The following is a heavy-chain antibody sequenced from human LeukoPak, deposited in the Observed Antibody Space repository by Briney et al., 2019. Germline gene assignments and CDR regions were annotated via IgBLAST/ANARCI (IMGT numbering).Heavy chain of an antibody. D-gene: IGHD2-15*01. CDR3: ATYCSGGSCLPETYAFDI. J-gene: IGHJ3*02. Sequence: ASVKVSCKASGYTFTSYDINWVRQATGQGLEWMGWMNPNSGNTGYAQKFQGRVTMTRNTSISTAYMELSSLRSEDTAVYYCATYCSGGSCLPETYAFDIWGQGTMVTVSS. CDR2: MNPNSGNT. CDR1: GYTFTSYD. V-gene: IGHV1-8*01.